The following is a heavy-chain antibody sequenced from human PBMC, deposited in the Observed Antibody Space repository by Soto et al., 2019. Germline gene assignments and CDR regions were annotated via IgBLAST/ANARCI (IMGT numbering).Heavy chain of an antibody. J-gene: IGHJ4*02. Sequence: PGGSLRLSCAASGFTFSSYGMHWVRQAPGKGLEGVAVISYDGNNKYYADSVKGRFTISRDNSKNTLYLQMNSLRAEDTAVYSCAKARPSMIVVVIGLADYWGQGTLVTVSS. CDR3: AKARPSMIVVVIGLADY. D-gene: IGHD3-22*01. CDR2: ISYDGNNK. CDR1: GFTFSSYG. V-gene: IGHV3-30*18.